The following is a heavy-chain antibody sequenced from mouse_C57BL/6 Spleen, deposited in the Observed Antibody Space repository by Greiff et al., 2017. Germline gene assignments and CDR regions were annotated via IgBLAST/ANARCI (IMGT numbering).Heavy chain of an antibody. CDR2: IYPGDGDT. J-gene: IGHJ2*01. CDR1: GYAFSSSW. CDR3: AREAMITTIFDY. V-gene: IGHV1-82*01. Sequence: QVQLQQSGPELVKPGASVKISCKASGYAFSSSWMNWVKQRPGKGLEWIGRIYPGDGDTNYNGKFKGKATLTADTSSSTAYMQLSSLTSEDSAVYVCAREAMITTIFDYWGQGTTLTVSS. D-gene: IGHD2-4*01.